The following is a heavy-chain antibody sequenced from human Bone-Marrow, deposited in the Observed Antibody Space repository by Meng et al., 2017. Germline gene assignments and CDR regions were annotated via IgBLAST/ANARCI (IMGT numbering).Heavy chain of an antibody. D-gene: IGHD6-13*01. CDR1: GFTFSSYE. J-gene: IGHJ6*02. V-gene: IGHV3-48*03. CDR3: ASSNSSSWYLVDYYYGMDV. Sequence: GESLKISCVASGFTFSSYEMNWVRQAPGKGLEWVSYISSSGSTIYYADSVKGRFTISRDNAKNSLYLQMNSLRAEDTAVYYCASSNSSSWYLVDYYYGMDVWGQGTTVTVSS. CDR2: ISSSGSTI.